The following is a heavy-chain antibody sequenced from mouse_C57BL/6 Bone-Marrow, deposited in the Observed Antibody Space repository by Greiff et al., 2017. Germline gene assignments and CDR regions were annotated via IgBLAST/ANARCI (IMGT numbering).Heavy chain of an antibody. D-gene: IGHD2-4*01. CDR1: GFTFSSYA. CDR2: ISDGGSYT. CDR3: ARKNYDSASYYFDY. Sequence: DVKLVESGGGLVKPGGSLKLSCAASGFTFSSYAMSWVRQTPEKRLEWVATISDGGSYTYYPDNVKGRFTISRDNAKNNLYLHMSHLKSEATAMYYCARKNYDSASYYFDYWGQGTTLTVSS. V-gene: IGHV5-4*03. J-gene: IGHJ2*01.